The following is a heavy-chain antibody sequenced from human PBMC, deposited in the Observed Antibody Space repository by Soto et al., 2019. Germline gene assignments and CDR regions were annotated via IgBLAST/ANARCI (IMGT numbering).Heavy chain of an antibody. V-gene: IGHV4-59*01. Sequence: SETLSLTCTVSGGSISSYYWSWIRQPPGKGLEWIGYIYYSGSTNYNPSLKSRVTISLDTSKNQFSLKLSSVTAADTAVYYCARGGGSYLPFDYWGQGTLVTVSS. CDR1: GGSISSYY. D-gene: IGHD1-26*01. J-gene: IGHJ4*02. CDR3: ARGGGSYLPFDY. CDR2: IYYSGST.